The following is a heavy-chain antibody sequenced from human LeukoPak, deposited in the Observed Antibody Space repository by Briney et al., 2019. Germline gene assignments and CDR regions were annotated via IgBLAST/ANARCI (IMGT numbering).Heavy chain of an antibody. CDR2: IYYSGST. D-gene: IGHD6-19*01. Sequence: SETLSLTCTVSGGAISSSSYYWGWIRQPPGKGLEWIGSIYYSGSTYYNPSLKSRVTISVDTSKNQFSLKLSSVTAADTAVHYCARWYSSGWYGGDYWGQGTLVTVSS. CDR1: GGAISSSSYY. V-gene: IGHV4-39*01. CDR3: ARWYSSGWYGGDY. J-gene: IGHJ4*02.